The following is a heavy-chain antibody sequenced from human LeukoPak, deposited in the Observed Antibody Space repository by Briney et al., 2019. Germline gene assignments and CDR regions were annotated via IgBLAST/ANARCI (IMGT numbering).Heavy chain of an antibody. CDR1: GGSISNYY. D-gene: IGHD3-16*02. CDR2: IYTSGST. V-gene: IGHV4-4*09. Sequence: SETLSLTCAVSGGSISNYYWSWIRQPPGKGLGWIGYIYTSGSTNYNPSLKSRVTISVDTSKNQVSLKLSSVTAADTAVYYCATHIIEFRGVIDPAIDYWGQGTLVTVSS. CDR3: ATHIIEFRGVIDPAIDY. J-gene: IGHJ4*02.